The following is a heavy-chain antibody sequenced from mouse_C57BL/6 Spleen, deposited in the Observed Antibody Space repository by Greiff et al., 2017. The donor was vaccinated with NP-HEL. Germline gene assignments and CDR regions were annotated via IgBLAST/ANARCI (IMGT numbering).Heavy chain of an antibody. J-gene: IGHJ4*01. CDR1: GYSFTDYN. CDR3: ARIYYDYVGYAMDY. Sequence: EVQLQQSGPELVKPGASVKISCKASGYSFTDYNMNWVKQRNGKSLEWIGVINPNYGTTSYNQKFKGKATLTVDQSSSTAYMQINSLTSEDTAVDYCARIYYDYVGYAMDYWGQGTSVTVSS. D-gene: IGHD2-4*01. V-gene: IGHV1-39*01. CDR2: INPNYGTT.